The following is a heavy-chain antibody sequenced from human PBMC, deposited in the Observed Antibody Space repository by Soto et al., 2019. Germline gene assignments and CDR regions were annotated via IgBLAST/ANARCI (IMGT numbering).Heavy chain of an antibody. CDR3: ARDLLVFDSSGFHF. V-gene: IGHV4-30-4*01. CDR1: GDPIGSGDFY. Sequence: QVQLQESGPGLVKASQTLSLNCTVSGDPIGSGDFYWTWIRQTPGRGLEWIGNIYHSGTTSYNPSLGSRISISIDTSKNVFSLSLASVTVADTAVYFCARDLLVFDSSGFHFWGCGILVSVAS. CDR2: IYHSGTT. D-gene: IGHD3-22*01. J-gene: IGHJ5*01.